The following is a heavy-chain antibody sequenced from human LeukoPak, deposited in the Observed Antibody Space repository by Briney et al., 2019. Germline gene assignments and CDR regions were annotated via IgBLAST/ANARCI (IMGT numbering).Heavy chain of an antibody. Sequence: GGSLRLSCAASGFTFSSYSMNWVRQAPGKGLEWVSYISSSSSTIYYADSVEGRFTISRDNAKNSLYLQMNSLRAEDTAVYYCARDCSSTSCYGKDDAFDIWGQGTMVTVSS. CDR1: GFTFSSYS. J-gene: IGHJ3*02. D-gene: IGHD2-2*01. CDR2: ISSSSSTI. V-gene: IGHV3-48*01. CDR3: ARDCSSTSCYGKDDAFDI.